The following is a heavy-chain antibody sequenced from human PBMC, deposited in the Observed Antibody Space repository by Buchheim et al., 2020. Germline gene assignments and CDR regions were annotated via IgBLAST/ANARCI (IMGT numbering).Heavy chain of an antibody. V-gene: IGHV5-10-1*03. J-gene: IGHJ4*02. Sequence: EVQLVQSGAEVKKPGESLRISCKGSGYSFTSYWISWVRQMPGKGLEWMGRIDPSDSYTNYSPSFQGQVTISADKSLSPAYPQWSSLKASDTAMYYCARQLSQRGYSYGSVIWGQGTL. D-gene: IGHD5-18*01. CDR2: IDPSDSYT. CDR1: GYSFTSYW. CDR3: ARQLSQRGYSYGSVI.